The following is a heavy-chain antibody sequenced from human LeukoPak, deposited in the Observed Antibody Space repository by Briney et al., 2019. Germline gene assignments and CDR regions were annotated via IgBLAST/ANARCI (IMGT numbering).Heavy chain of an antibody. V-gene: IGHV1-24*01. CDR3: AREQKDYVWGSYLRPPHFDY. Sequence: GASVKVSCKVSGYTLTELSMHWVRQAPGRGLEWMGGFDPEDGETIYAQKFQGRVTMTEDTSTDTAYMELSSLRSEDTAVYYCAREQKDYVWGSYLRPPHFDYWGQGTLVTVSS. CDR1: GYTLTELS. CDR2: FDPEDGET. J-gene: IGHJ4*02. D-gene: IGHD3-16*01.